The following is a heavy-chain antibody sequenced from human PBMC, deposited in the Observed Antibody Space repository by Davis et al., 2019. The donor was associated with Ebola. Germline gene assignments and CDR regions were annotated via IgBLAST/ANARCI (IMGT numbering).Heavy chain of an antibody. D-gene: IGHD3-22*01. J-gene: IGHJ6*02. CDR2: INTNSGST. CDR1: GFTFTAYY. V-gene: IGHV1-2*06. CDR3: ARAGNTMTVLPRDYYYGLDV. Sequence: ASVKVSCKASGFTFTAYYIHWVRQAPGQGLEWLGRINTNSGSTTYAQKFQGRVTMTKDTSINTVYMNLSRLTSDDTTVYYCARAGNTMTVLPRDYYYGLDVWGQGTTFTVSS.